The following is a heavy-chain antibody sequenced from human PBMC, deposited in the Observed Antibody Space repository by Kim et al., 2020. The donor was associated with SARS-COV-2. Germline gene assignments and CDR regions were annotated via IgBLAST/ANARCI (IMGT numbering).Heavy chain of an antibody. CDR3: ARSGAIQLWLLYYYGMDV. CDR1: GFTFSSYA. D-gene: IGHD5-18*01. Sequence: GGSLRLSCAASGFTFSSYAMHWVRQAPGKGLEWVAVISYDGSNKYYADSVKGRFTISRDNSKNTLYLQMNSLRAEDTAVYYCARSGAIQLWLLYYYGMDVWGQGTTVTVSS. J-gene: IGHJ6*02. V-gene: IGHV3-30*04. CDR2: ISYDGSNK.